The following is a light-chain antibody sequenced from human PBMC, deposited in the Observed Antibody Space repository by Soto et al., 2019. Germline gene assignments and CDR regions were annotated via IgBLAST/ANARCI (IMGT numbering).Light chain of an antibody. CDR3: QQYYSTPVT. J-gene: IGKJ4*01. CDR1: QSILFSSNNKNY. V-gene: IGKV4-1*01. Sequence: DIVMTQSPDSLAVSLGERATINCKSSQSILFSSNNKNYLTWYQQKSGQPPKPLIYWASTRESGVPDRFSGSGSGTDFTLTISSLQAEDVAVYYCQQYYSTPVTFGGGTKVEIK. CDR2: WAS.